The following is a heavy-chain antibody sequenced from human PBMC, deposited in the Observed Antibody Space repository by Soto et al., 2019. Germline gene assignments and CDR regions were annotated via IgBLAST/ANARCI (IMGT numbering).Heavy chain of an antibody. CDR1: GLIYNGSS. D-gene: IGHD6-19*01. CDR2: IGSKTNVPAK. J-gene: IGHJ4*02. Sequence: GCSLRLSCAGSGLIYNGSSMHCVRQASGERLERVSRIGSKTNVPAKEDAASVVGRFTITRDESRNPTFMLINRLKSEDTAVYFCVGQWLVVSPLDHWGQGT. CDR3: VGQWLVVSPLDH. V-gene: IGHV3-73*01.